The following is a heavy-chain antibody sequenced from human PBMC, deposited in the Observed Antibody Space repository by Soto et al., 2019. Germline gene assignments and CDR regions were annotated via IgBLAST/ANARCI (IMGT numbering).Heavy chain of an antibody. J-gene: IGHJ4*02. CDR2: ISTSGST. CDR3: ERGVNQKTTVASGVRGLDY. V-gene: IGHV4-4*07. CDR1: DGSISSHY. Sequence: PSQTLCLTWTAADGSISSHYGSWIRQPAGKGLEWIGRISTSGSTNYNPSLTRRVTTSLDTSKGQFSLNLTSRTTPDTAEYYCERGVNQKTTVASGVRGLDYWGK. D-gene: IGHD3-10*01.